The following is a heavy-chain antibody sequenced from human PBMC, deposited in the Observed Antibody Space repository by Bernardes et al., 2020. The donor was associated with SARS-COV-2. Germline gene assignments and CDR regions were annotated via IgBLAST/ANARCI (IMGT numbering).Heavy chain of an antibody. CDR1: GFTFSSSW. V-gene: IGHV3-7*01. Sequence: GGSLRLSCAASGFTFSSSWMSWVRQAPGKGLEWVANIKQDGSEKYYVDSVKGRFTISRDNAKNSLYLQMNSLRAEDTAVYYCARELYYYGPFDYWGQGTLVTVSS. CDR2: IKQDGSEK. D-gene: IGHD3-22*01. J-gene: IGHJ4*02. CDR3: ARELYYYGPFDY.